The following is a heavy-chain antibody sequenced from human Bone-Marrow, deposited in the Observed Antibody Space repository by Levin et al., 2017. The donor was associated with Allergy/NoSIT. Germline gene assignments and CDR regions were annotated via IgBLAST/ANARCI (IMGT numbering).Heavy chain of an antibody. J-gene: IGHJ4*02. CDR1: GYSISSGYY. CDR2: IYHSGST. V-gene: IGHV4-38-2*01. CDR3: ASDLPRGDY. Sequence: GSLRLSCAVSGYSISSGYYWGWIRQPPGKGLEWIGSIYHSGSTYYNPSLKSRVTISVDTSKNQFSLKLSSVTAADTAVYYCASDLPRGDYWGQGTLVTVSS.